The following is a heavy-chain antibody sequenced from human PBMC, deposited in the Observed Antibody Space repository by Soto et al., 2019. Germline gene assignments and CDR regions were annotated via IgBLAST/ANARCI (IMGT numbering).Heavy chain of an antibody. V-gene: IGHV3-13*01. J-gene: IGHJ3*02. CDR2: IGTAGDT. Sequence: GGSLRLSCAASGFTFSSYDMHWVRQATGKGLEWVSAIGTAGDTYYPGSVKGRFTISRENAKNSLYLQMNSLRAEDTAVYYCARENYAGAFDIWGQGTMVTVSS. CDR1: GFTFSSYD. CDR3: ARENYAGAFDI. D-gene: IGHD3-16*01.